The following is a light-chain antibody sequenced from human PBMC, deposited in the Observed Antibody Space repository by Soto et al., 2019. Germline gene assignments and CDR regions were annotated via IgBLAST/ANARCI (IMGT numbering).Light chain of an antibody. J-gene: IGKJ2*01. CDR1: QSISSW. CDR2: KAS. CDR3: QQYNSFPYT. Sequence: DIQMTQSPSTLSASVGDRVTITCRASQSISSWLAWYQQKPGKAPKYLIYKASTLESWFPSRFSGSGSGTEFPLTVSSRQPDDFATYHCQQYNSFPYTFGQGTKLEIK. V-gene: IGKV1-5*03.